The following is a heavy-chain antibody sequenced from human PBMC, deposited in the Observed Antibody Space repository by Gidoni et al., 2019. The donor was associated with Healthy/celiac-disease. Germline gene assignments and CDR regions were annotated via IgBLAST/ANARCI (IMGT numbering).Heavy chain of an antibody. CDR3: ARLVAAAGRPYYFDY. CDR1: GFTFSSFW. V-gene: IGHV3-7*03. Sequence: EVQLVESGGGLVQPGGSLRLSCAASGFTFSSFWMSWVRQAPGKGLELVANIKQDGSGKNYVDSVKCRFTISRDNGKNSLYLQMNSLRAEETAVYYWARLVAAAGRPYYFDYWGQGTLVTVSS. D-gene: IGHD6-13*01. CDR2: IKQDGSGK. J-gene: IGHJ4*02.